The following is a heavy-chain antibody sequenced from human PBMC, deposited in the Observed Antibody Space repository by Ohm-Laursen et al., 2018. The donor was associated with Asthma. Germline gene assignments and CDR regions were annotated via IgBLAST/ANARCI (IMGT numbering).Heavy chain of an antibody. D-gene: IGHD3-9*01. CDR3: ARLDWVRSMSDS. V-gene: IGHV4-59*02. Sequence: SQTLSLTCAVSGGSVSGYDWSWVRQAPGRELEWIAYIQSSGGANYNPSLQSRVTLSLDTSKNQVSLRLSSVTAADTALYFCARLDWVRSMSDSWGPGIQVLVSS. CDR2: IQSSGGA. CDR1: GGSVSGYD. J-gene: IGHJ4*02.